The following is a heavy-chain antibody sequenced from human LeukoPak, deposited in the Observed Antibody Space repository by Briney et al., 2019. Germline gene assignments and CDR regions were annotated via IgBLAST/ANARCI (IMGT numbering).Heavy chain of an antibody. D-gene: IGHD1-7*01. CDR2: INPNSGGT. CDR3: ARDLRLGDNWNYGFYY. V-gene: IGHV1-2*02. Sequence: GASVTVSFTASGYTFTVYCMHWVRRAPGQGLEWMGWINPNSGGTNYAQKFQGRVTMTRDTSISTAYMELSRLRSDDTAVYYCARDLRLGDNWNYGFYYWGQGTLVTVSS. J-gene: IGHJ4*02. CDR1: GYTFTVYC.